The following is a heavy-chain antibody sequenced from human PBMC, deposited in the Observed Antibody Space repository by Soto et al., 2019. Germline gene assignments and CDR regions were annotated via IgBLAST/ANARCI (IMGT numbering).Heavy chain of an antibody. CDR2: ISSSSSYI. J-gene: IGHJ6*02. V-gene: IGHV3-21*01. D-gene: IGHD3-16*01. CDR1: GFTFSSYS. CDR3: ARGATTLGGVTAHYYYGMDV. Sequence: EVQLVESGGGLVKPGGSLRLSCAASGFTFSSYSMNWVRQAPGKGLEWVSSISSSSSYIYYADSVKGRFTISRDNAKNSLYLQMNSLRAEDTAVYYCARGATTLGGVTAHYYYGMDVWGQGTTVTVSS.